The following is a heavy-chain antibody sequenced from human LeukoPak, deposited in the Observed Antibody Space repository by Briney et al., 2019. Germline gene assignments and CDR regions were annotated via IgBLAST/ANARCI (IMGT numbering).Heavy chain of an antibody. V-gene: IGHV4-59*08. CDR2: IYYSGST. J-gene: IGHJ6*02. D-gene: IGHD3-10*01. CDR1: GGSISSYY. CDR3: ARQSPWFGEPDV. Sequence: ASEPLSLTCTVSGGSISSYYWSWIRQPPGKGLEWIGYIYYSGSTNYNPSLKSRVTISVDTSKNQFSLKLSSVTAADTAVYYCARQSPWFGEPDVWGQGTTVTVSS.